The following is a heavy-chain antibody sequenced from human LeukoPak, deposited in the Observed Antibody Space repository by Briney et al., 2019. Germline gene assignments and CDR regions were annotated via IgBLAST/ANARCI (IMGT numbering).Heavy chain of an antibody. J-gene: IGHJ4*02. CDR2: ISHSGNA. Sequence: SDTLSLTCAVCSGSFSPYSWSWIRQPPGKGLEWIAEISHSGNANYNPSLKSRVAISVDPSKNQFSLTMNSVTAADTAVYYCARRRNWNDVLDSWGQGTLVTVSS. V-gene: IGHV4-34*01. CDR3: ARRRNWNDVLDS. D-gene: IGHD1-1*01. CDR1: SGSFSPYS.